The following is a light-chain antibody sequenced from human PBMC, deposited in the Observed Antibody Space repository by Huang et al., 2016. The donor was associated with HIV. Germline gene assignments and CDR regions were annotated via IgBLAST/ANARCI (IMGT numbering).Light chain of an antibody. Sequence: EIVLTQSPGTLSLSPGQTATLSCRASQSVHNSYLAWYQQTPGQAPRLLIYGASSRATDIPDRFSGDGSGTDFTLTITRLEPEDFAVYYCQQYGSFPPRLTFGGATKVEIK. CDR1: QSVHNSY. J-gene: IGKJ4*01. CDR3: QQYGSFPPRLT. CDR2: GAS. V-gene: IGKV3-20*01.